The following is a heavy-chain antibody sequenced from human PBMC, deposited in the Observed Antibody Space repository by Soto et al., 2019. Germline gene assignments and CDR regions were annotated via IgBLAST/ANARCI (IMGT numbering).Heavy chain of an antibody. D-gene: IGHD2-15*01. CDR3: ARAKGGPGTYYYYGMDV. J-gene: IGHJ6*02. Sequence: PSETLSLTCTVSGGSISSGGYYWSWIRQPPGKGLEWIGYIYFSGSTNYNPSLKSRVTISVDTSKNQFSLKLSSVTAADTAVYYCARAKGGPGTYYYYGMDVWGQGSTVTVSS. V-gene: IGHV4-61*08. CDR1: GGSISSGGYY. CDR2: IYFSGST.